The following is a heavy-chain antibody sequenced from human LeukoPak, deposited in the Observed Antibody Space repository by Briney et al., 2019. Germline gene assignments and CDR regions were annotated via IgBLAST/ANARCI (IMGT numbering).Heavy chain of an antibody. J-gene: IGHJ4*02. Sequence: GGSLRLSCAASGITFSSYHMHWVRQAPGKGLEWVAVIWSDGSYRYYADFVKGRFTISRDNSKNTLYLQMNSLRVEDTAVYYCAREELNSLDYWGQGTLVTVSS. D-gene: IGHD4-23*01. CDR3: AREELNSLDY. V-gene: IGHV3-33*01. CDR2: IWSDGSYR. CDR1: GITFSSYH.